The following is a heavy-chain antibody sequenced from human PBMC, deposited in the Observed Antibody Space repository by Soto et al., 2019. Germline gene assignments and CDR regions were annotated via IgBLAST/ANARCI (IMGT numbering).Heavy chain of an antibody. CDR1: GFSLSARPVG. J-gene: IGHJ4*02. V-gene: IGHV2-5*02. CDR2: IYWDDDK. CDR3: VHRAAFNGIWNGAYFDS. Sequence: QITLKESGPTRVEPTQTLTLTCTFSGFSLSARPVGVGWIRQPPGKALERLALIYWDDDKRYSPSLQSRLTITKDTSKSLVFLTMTNMDPADTAIYCWVHRAAFNGIWNGAYFDSWGQGALVTVSS. D-gene: IGHD1-1*01.